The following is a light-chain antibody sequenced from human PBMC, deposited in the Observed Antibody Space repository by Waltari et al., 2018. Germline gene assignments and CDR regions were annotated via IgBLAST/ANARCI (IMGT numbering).Light chain of an antibody. V-gene: IGKV3-11*01. CDR2: DAS. CDR3: QQRSNWPRT. J-gene: IGKJ1*01. CDR1: QSVSSY. Sequence: EIVLTQSPATLSLSPGERATLSCRASQSVSSYLAWDQQKPGQAPRLLIYDASNRATGIAGRFSGSGSGTDFTLTISSLEPEDFAVYYCQQRSNWPRTFGQGTKVEIK.